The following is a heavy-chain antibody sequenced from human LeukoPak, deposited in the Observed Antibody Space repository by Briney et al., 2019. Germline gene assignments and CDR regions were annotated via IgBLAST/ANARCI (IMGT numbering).Heavy chain of an antibody. J-gene: IGHJ4*02. CDR2: MKSNNGHT. D-gene: IGHD7-27*01. CDR1: RYTFSSYD. CDR3: ARGPPNWGMVGY. V-gene: IGHV1-8*01. Sequence: ASVKVSCKASRYTFSSYDINWVRQATGQGLEWMGWMKSNNGHTGYAQKFQGRVTMTRDTSISTAYMELSSLTFEDTAVYYCARGPPNWGMVGYWGQGTLVTVSS.